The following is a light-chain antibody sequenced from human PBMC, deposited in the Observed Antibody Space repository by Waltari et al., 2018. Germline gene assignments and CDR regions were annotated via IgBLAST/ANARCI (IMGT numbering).Light chain of an antibody. J-gene: IGLJ2*01. CDR1: SSDIGSYSL. CDR2: EVV. CDR3: FSYVGSITVI. V-gene: IGLV2-23*02. Sequence: QSALTQPASVSGSPGQSITISCTGTSSDIGSYSLVSWYQQHPGKAPKPLIYEVVKLPAGVSDRFSGSKSGSTASLTISGLQAEDEADYYCFSYVGSITVIFGGGTKVTVL.